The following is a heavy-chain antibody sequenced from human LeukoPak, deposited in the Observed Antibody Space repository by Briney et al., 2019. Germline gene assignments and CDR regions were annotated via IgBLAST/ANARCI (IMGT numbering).Heavy chain of an antibody. CDR2: ISAYNGNT. CDR1: GYTFTSYY. Sequence: ASVKVSCKASGYTFTSYYMHWVRQAPGQGLEWMGWISAYNGNTNYAQKLQGRVTMTTDTSTSTAYMELRSLRSDDTAVYYCARDGPLVVVPAAIPLVDYWGQGTLVTVSS. D-gene: IGHD2-2*02. J-gene: IGHJ4*02. CDR3: ARDGPLVVVPAAIPLVDY. V-gene: IGHV1-18*04.